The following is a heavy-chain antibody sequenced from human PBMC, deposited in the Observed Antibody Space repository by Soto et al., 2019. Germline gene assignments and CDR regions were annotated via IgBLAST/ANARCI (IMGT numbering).Heavy chain of an antibody. CDR2: IYWDDDK. D-gene: IGHD3-3*01. Sequence: QITLNESGPTLVKPTQTLTLTCTFSGFSLTTSGVGVGWIRHSPGKAPEWLALIYWDDDKRYSPSLKRRLTITKDTSKHQVVLTMANLDPADTATYYCAHRVLRTVFGLVTTTAIDFDFWGQGTPVAVSS. CDR3: AHRVLRTVFGLVTTTAIDFDF. V-gene: IGHV2-5*02. CDR1: GFSLTTSGVG. J-gene: IGHJ4*02.